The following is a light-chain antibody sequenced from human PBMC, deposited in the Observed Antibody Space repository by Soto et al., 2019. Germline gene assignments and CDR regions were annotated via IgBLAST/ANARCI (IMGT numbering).Light chain of an antibody. CDR2: GTS. CDR1: SSNIGAGHV. J-gene: IGLJ2*01. V-gene: IGLV1-40*01. CDR3: QSYDNGLSASV. Sequence: QAVVTQPPSVSGAPGQRVTISCTGSSSNIGAGHVVHWYQQFPGRAPNLLIYGTSNRPSGVPDRFSGSKSVTSASLAITGLQGEDEGDYYCQSYDNGLSASVFGGGTKLTVL.